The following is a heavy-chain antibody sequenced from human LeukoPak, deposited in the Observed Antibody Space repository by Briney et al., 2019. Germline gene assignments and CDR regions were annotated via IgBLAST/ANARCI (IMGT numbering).Heavy chain of an antibody. CDR3: ARESIVVVPTTMDDASDI. V-gene: IGHV3-7*01. Sequence: PGGSLRLSCAASGFTLSHYYMSWVHQAPGKGLEWVANIKQDGSEQFYLDSVKGRFTISRDNAKNALYLQMYSLRVEDTAVYYCARESIVVVPTTMDDASDIWGQGTMVTVSS. J-gene: IGHJ3*02. CDR2: IKQDGSEQ. CDR1: GFTLSHYY. D-gene: IGHD2-2*01.